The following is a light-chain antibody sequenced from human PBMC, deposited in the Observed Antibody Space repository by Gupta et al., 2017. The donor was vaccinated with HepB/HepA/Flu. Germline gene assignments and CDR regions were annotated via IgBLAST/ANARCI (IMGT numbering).Light chain of an antibody. CDR3: SSYTSSSTSLV. CDR1: SSDVGGYNY. Sequence: HSALTQPASVSGSPGQSITISCTGTSSDVGGYNYVSWYKHHPGKAPNIMIYDVSNRPSGVSNRFSGSKSGNTASLTISGLQAEDEADYYCSSYTSSSTSLVFGGGTKLTVL. V-gene: IGLV2-14*03. CDR2: DVS. J-gene: IGLJ2*01.